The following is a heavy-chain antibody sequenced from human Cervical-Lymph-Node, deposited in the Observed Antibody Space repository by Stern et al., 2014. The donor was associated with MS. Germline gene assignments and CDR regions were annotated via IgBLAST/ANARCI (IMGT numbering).Heavy chain of an antibody. CDR3: AREVRWSHVDY. Sequence: VQLVESGPGLVQPSETLSLTCTVSGGSVSSGNYYWSWIRQPPGKGLEWIGYIYYSGGTNYNPSLESRVTISIDTSKNQFSLKLTSVTAADTAIYYCAREVRWSHVDYWGQGTLVTVSS. CDR1: GGSVSSGNYY. J-gene: IGHJ4*02. V-gene: IGHV4-61*01. D-gene: IGHD4-23*01. CDR2: IYYSGGT.